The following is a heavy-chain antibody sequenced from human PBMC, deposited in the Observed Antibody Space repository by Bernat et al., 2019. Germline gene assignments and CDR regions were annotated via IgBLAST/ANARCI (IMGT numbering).Heavy chain of an antibody. V-gene: IGHV3-23*01. CDR3: AKDVFDSSGEDDY. D-gene: IGHD3-22*01. J-gene: IGHJ4*02. CDR1: GFTFSSYA. Sequence: EVQLLESGGGLVQPGGSLRLSCAASGFTFSSYAMSWVRQAPGKGLEWVPAISGSGGSTYYADSVKGRFTISRDNSKNTLYLQMNSLRAEDTAVYYCAKDVFDSSGEDDYWGQGTLVTVSS. CDR2: ISGSGGST.